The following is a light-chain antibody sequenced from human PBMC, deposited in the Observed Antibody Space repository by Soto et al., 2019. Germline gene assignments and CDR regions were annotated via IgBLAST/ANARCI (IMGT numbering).Light chain of an antibody. CDR3: ASLTTTSTRV. J-gene: IGLJ1*01. CDR2: EVN. Sequence: QSALTQPASVSGSPGQSITVSCTGTSSDIGSYNYVSWYQQHPGKAPKLIIYEVNNRPSGVSNRFSGSKSGNTASLTVSGPQAEDEADYYCASLTTTSTRVFGTGTKVTVL. V-gene: IGLV2-14*01. CDR1: SSDIGSYNY.